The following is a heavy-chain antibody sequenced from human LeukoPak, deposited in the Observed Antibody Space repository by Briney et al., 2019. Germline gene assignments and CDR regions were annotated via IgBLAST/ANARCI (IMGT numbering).Heavy chain of an antibody. Sequence: KPSETLSLTCTVSGGSISSYYWSWIRQPAGKGLEWIGRIYTSGSTNYNPPLKSRVTMSVDTSKNQFSLKLSPVTAADTAVYYCARDTVVPAATYYYYMDGWGKGTTVTVSS. V-gene: IGHV4-4*07. CDR2: IYTSGST. CDR3: ARDTVVPAATYYYYMDG. J-gene: IGHJ6*03. CDR1: GGSISSYY. D-gene: IGHD2-2*01.